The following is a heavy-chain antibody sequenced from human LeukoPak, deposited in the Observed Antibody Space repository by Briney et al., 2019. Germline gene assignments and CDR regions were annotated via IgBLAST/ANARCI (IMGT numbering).Heavy chain of an antibody. V-gene: IGHV3-30*04. Sequence: GGSLRLSCTASGFTFRDYAVDWVRQAPGKGMEWVAIISSDTNTKVYADSVKGRFTISRDNFRNTVFLEMSGLRPEDSAVYYCVRDLTYGARFDFWGQGTLVSVSS. J-gene: IGHJ4*02. CDR3: VRDLTYGARFDF. CDR1: GFTFRDYA. D-gene: IGHD4/OR15-4a*01. CDR2: ISSDTNTK.